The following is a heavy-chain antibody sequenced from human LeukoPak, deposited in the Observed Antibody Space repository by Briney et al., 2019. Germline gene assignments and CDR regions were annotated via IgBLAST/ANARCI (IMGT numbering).Heavy chain of an antibody. D-gene: IGHD4-23*01. V-gene: IGHV3-21*01. Sequence: PGGSLRLSCAASGFIFSSYSMNWVRQAPGKGLEWVSSISSGSSYMYYADSVKGRFTISRDNAKNSLYLQMNSLRAEDTAVYYCASVGYGGNLYAFDIWGQGTMVTVSS. CDR3: ASVGYGGNLYAFDI. CDR2: ISSGSSYM. CDR1: GFIFSSYS. J-gene: IGHJ3*02.